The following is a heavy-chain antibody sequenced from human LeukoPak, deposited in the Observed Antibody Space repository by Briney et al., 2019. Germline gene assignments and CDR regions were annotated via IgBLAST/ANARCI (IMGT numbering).Heavy chain of an antibody. CDR3: ASIAANY. CDR1: RFTFNTDT. CDR2: ISSSSSSK. J-gene: IGHJ4*02. D-gene: IGHD6-13*01. Sequence: GGSLRLSCAASRFTFNTDTMNWVRQAPGKGLEWLSSISSSSSSKYYADSVRGRFIISRDNAKKSLYLQMNSLRAEDTAVYYCASIAANYWGQGTLVTVSS. V-gene: IGHV3-21*01.